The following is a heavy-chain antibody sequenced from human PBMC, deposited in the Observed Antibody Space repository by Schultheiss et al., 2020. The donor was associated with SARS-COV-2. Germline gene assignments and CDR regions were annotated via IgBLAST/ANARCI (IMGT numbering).Heavy chain of an antibody. J-gene: IGHJ4*02. CDR2: ISGSGGST. V-gene: IGHV3-23*01. Sequence: GESLKISCAASGFTFSSYAMSWVRQAPGKGLEWVSAISGSGGSTYYADSVKGRFTISRDNSKNTLYLQMNSLRAEDTAVYYCAKDGIVGATTSDYWGQGTLGTVSS. D-gene: IGHD1-26*01. CDR1: GFTFSSYA. CDR3: AKDGIVGATTSDY.